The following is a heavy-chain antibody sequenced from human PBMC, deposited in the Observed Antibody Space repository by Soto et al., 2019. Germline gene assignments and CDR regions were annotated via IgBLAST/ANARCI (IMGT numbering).Heavy chain of an antibody. V-gene: IGHV3-30*03. CDR3: SRGTYYPQSSGLHADY. Sequence: GSLRLPCSTSGFTFNDYAMYWVRQAPGQGLEWVAMISSDGHHQFYVDNLRGRFTVARDNSKNTLFLQMNSLRPEDTAVYYCSRGTYYPQSSGLHADYWGPGTVVTVYS. D-gene: IGHD3-22*01. CDR2: ISSDGHHQ. J-gene: IGHJ4*02. CDR1: GFTFNDYA.